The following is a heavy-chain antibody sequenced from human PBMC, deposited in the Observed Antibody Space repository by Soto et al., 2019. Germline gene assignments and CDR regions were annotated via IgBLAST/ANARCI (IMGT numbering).Heavy chain of an antibody. D-gene: IGHD3-10*01. CDR3: ASTRWFGELSPSNY. CDR1: GFTFSSYG. V-gene: IGHV3-30*03. J-gene: IGHJ4*02. Sequence: QVQLVESGGGVVQPGRSLRLSCAASGFTFSSYGMHWVRQAPGKGLEWVAVISYDGSNKYYADSVKGRFTISRDNSKNTLYLQMNSLRAEDTAVYYCASTRWFGELSPSNYWGQGTLVTVSS. CDR2: ISYDGSNK.